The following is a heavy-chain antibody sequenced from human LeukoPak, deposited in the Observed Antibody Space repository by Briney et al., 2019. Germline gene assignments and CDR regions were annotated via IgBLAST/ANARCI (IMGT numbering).Heavy chain of an antibody. D-gene: IGHD3-3*01. J-gene: IGHJ1*01. Sequence: PGGSLRLSCAASGFTFSNAWMSWVRQAPGKGLEWVGRIKSKTDGGTTDYAAPVKGRFTISRDDSKNTLYLQMNSLKTEDTAVYYCTTGITIYGVHGFGPEQVEYFQHWGQGTLVTVSS. CDR2: IKSKTDGGTT. V-gene: IGHV3-15*01. CDR1: GFTFSNAW. CDR3: TTGITIYGVHGFGPEQVEYFQH.